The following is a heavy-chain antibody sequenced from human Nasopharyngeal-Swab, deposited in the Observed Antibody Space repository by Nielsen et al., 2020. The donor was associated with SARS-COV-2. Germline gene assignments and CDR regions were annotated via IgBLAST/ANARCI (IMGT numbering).Heavy chain of an antibody. J-gene: IGHJ6*02. CDR2: IWYDGSNK. CDR3: ARQLVYYGMDV. Sequence: GESLKISCAASGFTFSSYGMHWVRQAPGKGLGWVAVIWYDGSNKYYADSVKGRFTISRDNSKNTLYLQMNSLRAEDTAVYYCARQLVYYGMDVWGQGTTVTVSS. D-gene: IGHD6-13*01. CDR1: GFTFSSYG. V-gene: IGHV3-33*01.